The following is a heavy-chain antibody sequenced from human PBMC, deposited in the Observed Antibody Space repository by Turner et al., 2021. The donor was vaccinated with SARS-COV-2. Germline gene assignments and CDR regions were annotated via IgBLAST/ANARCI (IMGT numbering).Heavy chain of an antibody. CDR2: VSSSSSYI. J-gene: IGHJ4*02. V-gene: IGHV3-21*01. D-gene: IGHD1-26*01. CDR3: AGGLAGRFGGATEIDY. Sequence: EVHLLEHGGGLVKPGGSLRLACAASAFTFSSYSMNWVRQAPGKGMGWVSFVSSSSSYIYYADSVKGRFTISRDNAKNSLYLQMNSLRAEDTAVYYCAGGLAGRFGGATEIDYWGQGTLVTVSS. CDR1: AFTFSSYS.